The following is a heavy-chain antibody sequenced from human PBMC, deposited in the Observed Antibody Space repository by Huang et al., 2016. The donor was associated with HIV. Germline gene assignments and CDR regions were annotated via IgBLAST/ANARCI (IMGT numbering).Heavy chain of an antibody. CDR2: ITGSSTYV. D-gene: IGHD5-18*01. V-gene: IGHV3-21*06. J-gene: IGHJ3*01. CDR1: GFAFNTYF. Sequence: EVQLVESGGGLVKPGGSLRLSCAASGFAFNTYFLNWVRQAPVKGLEGVSSITGSSTYVYYADSVEGRFTIARDNAKNLLYLQMNSLRAEDTAIFYCARDFGDTGIAFKAFDLWGQGTMVTVSP. CDR3: ARDFGDTGIAFKAFDL.